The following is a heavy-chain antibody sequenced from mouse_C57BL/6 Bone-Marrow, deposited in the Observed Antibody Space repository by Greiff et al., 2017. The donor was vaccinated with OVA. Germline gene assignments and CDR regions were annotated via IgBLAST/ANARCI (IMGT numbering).Heavy chain of an antibody. CDR2: IWSGGST. CDR1: GFSFTSYG. Sequence: VQLQQSGPGLVQPSQSLSITCTVSGFSFTSYGVHWVRQSPGKGLEWLGVIWSGGSTDYNAAFISRLSISKDNSKSQVFFKMNSLQADDTAIYYCVRKSPIYDGYYDYAMDYWGQGTSVTVSS. J-gene: IGHJ4*01. V-gene: IGHV2-2*01. D-gene: IGHD2-3*01. CDR3: VRKSPIYDGYYDYAMDY.